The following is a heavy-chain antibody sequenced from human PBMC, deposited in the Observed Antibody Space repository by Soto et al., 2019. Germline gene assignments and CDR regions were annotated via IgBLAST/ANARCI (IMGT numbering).Heavy chain of an antibody. Sequence: PSETLDLTCTVSGGSISRYCWRWVRQPSGKGLEWIGRIYPSGSTNYSPTLKSRVTMSVDTSKNQLSLKLSSVTAADTAVYYCARGDIGHGYRMAVWGHGTTVTVCS. CDR3: ARGDIGHGYRMAV. J-gene: IGHJ6*02. CDR1: GGSISRYC. CDR2: IYPSGST. V-gene: IGHV4-4*07.